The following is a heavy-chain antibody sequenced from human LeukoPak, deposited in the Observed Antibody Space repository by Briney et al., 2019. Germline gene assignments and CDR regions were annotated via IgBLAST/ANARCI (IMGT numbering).Heavy chain of an antibody. CDR1: GYTFTSYD. CDR3: ARGTSVRGDFYSSPSVFDY. CDR2: MNPNSGNT. J-gene: IGHJ4*02. D-gene: IGHD6-6*01. Sequence: ASVKVSCKASGYTFTSYDINWVRQATGQGLEWMGWMNPNSGNTGYAQKFQGRVTITRNTSISTAYMELSSLRSEDTAVYYCARGTSVRGDFYSSPSVFDYWGQGTLVTVSS. V-gene: IGHV1-8*03.